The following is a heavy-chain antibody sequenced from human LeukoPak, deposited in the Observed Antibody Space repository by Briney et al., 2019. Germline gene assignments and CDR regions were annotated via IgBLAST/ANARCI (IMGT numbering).Heavy chain of an antibody. J-gene: IGHJ4*02. Sequence: KSSETLSLTCTVSGVSINSYYWSWIRQPPGKGLELIGYTYYSGSAKYNPSLASRVTISIETSKNPFSLKLGSVTAADTAVYYCSRGHISGWYNFHYWGQGTLVTVSS. CDR1: GVSINSYY. V-gene: IGHV4-59*01. CDR3: SRGHISGWYNFHY. D-gene: IGHD6-19*01. CDR2: TYYSGSA.